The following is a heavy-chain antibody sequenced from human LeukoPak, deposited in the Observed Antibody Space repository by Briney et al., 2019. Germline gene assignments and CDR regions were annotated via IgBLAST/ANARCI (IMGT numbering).Heavy chain of an antibody. J-gene: IGHJ4*02. CDR3: ARDSDSSGWPALFDY. CDR1: GFTFSSYG. CDR2: IWYDGSNK. D-gene: IGHD6-19*01. Sequence: PGRSLRLSCAASGFTFSSYGMHWVRQAPGKWLEWVAVIWYDGSNKYYADSVKGRFTISRDNSKNTLYLQMYSLRAEDTAVYYCARDSDSSGWPALFDYWGQGTLVTVSS. V-gene: IGHV3-33*01.